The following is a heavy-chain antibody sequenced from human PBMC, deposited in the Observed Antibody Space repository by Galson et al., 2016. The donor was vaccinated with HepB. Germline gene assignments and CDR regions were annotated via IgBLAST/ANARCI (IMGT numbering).Heavy chain of an antibody. V-gene: IGHV3-48*03. J-gene: IGHJ4*02. CDR3: AKAGVYNWNDVDLEY. D-gene: IGHD1-1*01. Sequence: SLRLSCAASGFRFSSYSMNWVRQAPGMGLEWISYISTSSETISYADSVKGRFTIPRDNARNSVSLLMSSLRVEDTAVYYCAKAGVYNWNDVDLEYWGQGTLVTVSS. CDR2: ISTSSETI. CDR1: GFRFSSYS.